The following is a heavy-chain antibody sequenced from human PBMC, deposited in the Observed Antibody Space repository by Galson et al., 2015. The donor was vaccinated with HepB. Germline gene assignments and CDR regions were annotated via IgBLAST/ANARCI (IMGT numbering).Heavy chain of an antibody. Sequence: CAISGDSVSSNSAAWNWIRQSPSRGLEWLGRTYYRSKWYNDYAVSVKSRITINPDTSKNQFSLQLNSVTPEDTAVYYCARESGGIVGAIPHFDYWGQGTLVTVSS. CDR3: ARESGGIVGAIPHFDY. CDR1: GDSVSSNSAA. D-gene: IGHD1-26*01. J-gene: IGHJ4*02. CDR2: TYYRSKWYN. V-gene: IGHV6-1*01.